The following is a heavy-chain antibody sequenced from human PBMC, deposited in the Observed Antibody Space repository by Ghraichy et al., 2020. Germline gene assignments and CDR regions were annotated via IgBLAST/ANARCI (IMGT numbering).Heavy chain of an antibody. CDR3: ARAVTASRCFDY. CDR2: IYHSGST. J-gene: IGHJ4*02. CDR1: GASVSSYY. Sequence: GSLRLSCTVSGASVSSYYWSWIRQPPGKGLEWIAYIYHSGSTNYNPSLKSRVTISMDTSKNKFSLNLTSVTAADTAVYYCARAVTASRCFDYWGQGTLVTVSS. D-gene: IGHD5-18*01. V-gene: IGHV4-59*02.